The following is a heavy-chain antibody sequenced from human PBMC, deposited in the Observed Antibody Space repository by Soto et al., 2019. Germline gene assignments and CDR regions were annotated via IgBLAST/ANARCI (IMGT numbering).Heavy chain of an antibody. J-gene: IGHJ6*02. CDR1: GGTFSSYA. CDR2: IIPIFGTA. Sequence: SVKVSCKASGGTFSSYAISWVRQAPGQGLDWMGGIIPIFGTANYAQKFQGRVTITADESTSTAYMELSSLRSEDTAVYYCAAVLSSSWYDTSGYYGMDVWGQGTTVTVSS. D-gene: IGHD6-13*01. CDR3: AAVLSSSWYDTSGYYGMDV. V-gene: IGHV1-69*13.